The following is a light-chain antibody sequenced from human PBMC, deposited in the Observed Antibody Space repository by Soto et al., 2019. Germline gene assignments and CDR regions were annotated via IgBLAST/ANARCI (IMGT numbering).Light chain of an antibody. CDR3: QQYNSYSWT. J-gene: IGKJ1*01. CDR2: DAS. CDR1: QSISYW. V-gene: IGKV1-5*01. Sequence: DIQMTQAPSTLSASVGDRVTITCRASQSISYWLAWYQQKPGKAPTLLIYDASTLESGVPSRFSGSGFGTDFTLTIRTPQPEAFGTYCCQQYNSYSWTFGQGTKV.